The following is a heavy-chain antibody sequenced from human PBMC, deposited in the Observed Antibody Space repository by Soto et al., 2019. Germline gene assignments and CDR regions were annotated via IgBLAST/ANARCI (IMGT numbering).Heavy chain of an antibody. Sequence: ASVKVSCKASGGTFSSYAISWVRQAPGQGLEWMGGIIPIFGTANYAQKFQGRVTITADKSTSTAYMELSSLRSEDTAVYYCARGGPNAAGYYYGMDVWGQGTTVTVYS. J-gene: IGHJ6*02. CDR1: GGTFSSYA. CDR2: IIPIFGTA. D-gene: IGHD2-15*01. CDR3: ARGGPNAAGYYYGMDV. V-gene: IGHV1-69*06.